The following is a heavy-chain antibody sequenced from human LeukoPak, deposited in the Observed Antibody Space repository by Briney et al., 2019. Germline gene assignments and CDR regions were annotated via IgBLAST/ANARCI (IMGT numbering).Heavy chain of an antibody. CDR2: IYTSGST. J-gene: IGHJ3*02. D-gene: IGHD5-18*01. CDR1: GGSISSYY. CDR3: ARDLIAGPIGYSYGYHAFDI. Sequence: SETLSLTCTVSGGSISSYYWSWIRQPAGKGLEWIGRIYTSGSTNYNPSLKSRVTMSVDASKNQFSLKLSSVTAADTAVYYCARDLIAGPIGYSYGYHAFDIWGQGTMVTVSS. V-gene: IGHV4-4*07.